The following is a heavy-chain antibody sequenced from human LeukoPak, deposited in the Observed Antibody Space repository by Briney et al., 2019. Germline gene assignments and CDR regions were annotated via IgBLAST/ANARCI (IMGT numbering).Heavy chain of an antibody. Sequence: PGGSLRLSCAASGFTFSSYSMNWVRQAPGKGLEWVSSISSSSYIYYADSVKGRFTISRDNAKNSLYLQMNSLRAEDTAVYFCARFVSWAFDIWGQGTMVTVSS. CDR2: ISSSSYI. J-gene: IGHJ3*02. CDR1: GFTFSSYS. V-gene: IGHV3-21*01. CDR3: ARFVSWAFDI.